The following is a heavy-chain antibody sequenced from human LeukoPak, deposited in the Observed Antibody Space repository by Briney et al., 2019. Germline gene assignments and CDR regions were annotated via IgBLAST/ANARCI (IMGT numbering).Heavy chain of an antibody. CDR3: AKAGSYYDSRFDY. Sequence: PGGSLRLSCAASGFTFSSYAMSWVRQAPGKGLEWVSAISGSGGSTYYADSVKGRFTISRDNSKNTLYLQMNSLRAEDTALYYCAKAGSYYDSRFDYWGQGTLVTVSS. D-gene: IGHD3-22*01. CDR1: GFTFSSYA. J-gene: IGHJ4*02. CDR2: ISGSGGST. V-gene: IGHV3-23*01.